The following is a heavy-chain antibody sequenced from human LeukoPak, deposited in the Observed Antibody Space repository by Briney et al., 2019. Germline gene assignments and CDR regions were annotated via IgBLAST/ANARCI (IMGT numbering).Heavy chain of an antibody. V-gene: IGHV1-2*02. CDR3: ARDGSGSYLHY. J-gene: IGHJ4*02. CDR2: INPNSGGT. D-gene: IGHD3-10*01. Sequence: ASVKVSCKASGYTFTGYYMHWVRQAPGQGLEWMGWINPNSGGTSYAQKFQGRVTMTRDTSISTAYMELSRLRSDDTAVYYCARDGSGSYLHYWGQGTLVTVSS. CDR1: GYTFTGYY.